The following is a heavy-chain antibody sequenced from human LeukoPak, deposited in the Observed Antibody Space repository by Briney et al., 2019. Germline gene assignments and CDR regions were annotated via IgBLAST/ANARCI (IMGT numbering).Heavy chain of an antibody. CDR1: GYSLSSYW. Sequence: RGEPLKISGKASGYSLSSYWIAWVGQMPGKGRDWMGFIYPSEFDTRYSPSFQRQVTISADKSISTAYLQWSSLKASDPAMYYCARLEQRWSFDIWGQGTMVSVSS. V-gene: IGHV5-51*01. CDR2: IYPSEFDT. CDR3: ARLEQRWSFDI. J-gene: IGHJ3*02. D-gene: IGHD6-25*01.